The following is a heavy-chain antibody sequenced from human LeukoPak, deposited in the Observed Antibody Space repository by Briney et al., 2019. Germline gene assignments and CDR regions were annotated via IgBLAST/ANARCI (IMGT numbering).Heavy chain of an antibody. CDR1: GGSISSGGYY. CDR3: ARGGKWFGELLPRPNWFDP. V-gene: IGHV4-31*03. J-gene: IGHJ5*02. CDR2: IYYSGST. D-gene: IGHD3-10*01. Sequence: SEALSLTCTVSGGSISSGGYYWSWIRQHPGKGLEWIGYIYYSGSTYYNPSLKSRVTISVDTSKNQFSLKLSSVTAADTAVYYCARGGKWFGELLPRPNWFDPWGQGTLVTVSS.